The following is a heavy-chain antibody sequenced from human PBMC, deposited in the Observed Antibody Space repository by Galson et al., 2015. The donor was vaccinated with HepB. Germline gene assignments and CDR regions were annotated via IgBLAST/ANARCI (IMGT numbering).Heavy chain of an antibody. CDR1: GYTFTTYY. D-gene: IGHD3-3*01. V-gene: IGHV1-46*01. Sequence: SVKVSCKASGYTFTTYYIHWVRQAPGQGLEWMGVINPSGGGTRYAQRFQGRVSVTSDTSRSTVYMELSSLRSEDTAVFYCARVPGPGVTIFKGNGMDVWGQGTTVTVSS. CDR3: ARVPGPGVTIFKGNGMDV. J-gene: IGHJ6*02. CDR2: INPSGGGT.